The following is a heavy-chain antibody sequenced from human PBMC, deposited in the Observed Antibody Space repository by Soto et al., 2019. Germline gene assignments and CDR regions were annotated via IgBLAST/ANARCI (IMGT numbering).Heavy chain of an antibody. Sequence: SETLSLTCAVYGGSFSGYYWSWIRQPPGKGLEWIGEINHSGSTNYNPSLKSRVTISVDTSKNQFCLKLSSVTAADTAVYYCARVPMRGWDFYYWGQGTLVTVSS. V-gene: IGHV4-34*01. CDR2: INHSGST. CDR1: GGSFSGYY. J-gene: IGHJ4*02. D-gene: IGHD1-26*01. CDR3: ARVPMRGWDFYY.